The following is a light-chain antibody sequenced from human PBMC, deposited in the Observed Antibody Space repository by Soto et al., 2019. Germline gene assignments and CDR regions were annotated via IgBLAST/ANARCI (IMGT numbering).Light chain of an antibody. Sequence: VLTQPASVSGSPGQSITISCTGTSSDVGGYNYVSWYQQHPGKAPKLMIYEVINRPSGVSNRFSGSRSGNTASLTISGLQAEDEADYYCTSHSSGSTYVFGTGTKVTVL. V-gene: IGLV2-14*01. CDR3: TSHSSGSTYV. CDR1: SSDVGGYNY. CDR2: EVI. J-gene: IGLJ1*01.